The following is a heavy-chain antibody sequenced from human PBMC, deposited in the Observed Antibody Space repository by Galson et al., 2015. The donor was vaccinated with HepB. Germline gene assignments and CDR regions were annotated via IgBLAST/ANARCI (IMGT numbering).Heavy chain of an antibody. D-gene: IGHD6-13*01. CDR1: GDSVSSNSAA. CDR2: TYYRSKWYN. J-gene: IGHJ6*03. Sequence: CAISGDSVSSNSAAWNWIRQSPSRGLEWLGRTYYRSKWYNDYAVSVKSRITINPDTSKNQFSLQLNSVTPEETAVYYWARDLAPSGSWYRAGDYYMDVWGKGTTVTVSS. V-gene: IGHV6-1*01. CDR3: ARDLAPSGSWYRAGDYYMDV.